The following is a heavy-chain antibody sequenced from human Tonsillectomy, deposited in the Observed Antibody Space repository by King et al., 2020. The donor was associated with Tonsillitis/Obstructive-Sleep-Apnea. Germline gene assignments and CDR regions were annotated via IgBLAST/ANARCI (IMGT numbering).Heavy chain of an antibody. CDR1: GFTFSSYA. CDR2: IRGSGSST. Sequence: VQLVESGGGLVQSGGSLRLSCAASGFTFSSYALSWVRQAPGRGLEWVSGIRGSGSSTYYADSVKGRFTVSRDNSKNTLYLQMNSLRVADTAVYYCAKARTDKIPAAMGYWGQGTLVTVSS. CDR3: AKARTDKIPAAMGY. V-gene: IGHV3-23*04. J-gene: IGHJ4*02. D-gene: IGHD2-2*01.